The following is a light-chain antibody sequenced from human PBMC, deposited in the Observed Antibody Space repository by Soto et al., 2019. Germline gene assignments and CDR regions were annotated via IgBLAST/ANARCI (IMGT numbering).Light chain of an antibody. CDR3: QQSYRTRT. J-gene: IGKJ1*01. V-gene: IGKV1-39*01. Sequence: DIQMTQSPSSLSASVGDRVTITCRASQSISSYLNWYQQKPGKAPKLLIYAASSLQSGVPSRFSGSGSGTDFTLIISSLQPEDFATYYCQQSYRTRTFGQGTKVDIK. CDR1: QSISSY. CDR2: AAS.